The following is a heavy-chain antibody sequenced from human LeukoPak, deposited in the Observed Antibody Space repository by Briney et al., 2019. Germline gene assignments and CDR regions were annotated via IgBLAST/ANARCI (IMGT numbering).Heavy chain of an antibody. J-gene: IGHJ6*03. Sequence: ASVKVSCKASGYTFTSYYMHWVRQAPGQGHEWMGIINPSGGSTSSAQKFQGRVTMTRDMSTSTVYMELSSLRSEDTAVYYCAREPIGYCSSTSCYRASYYYYYMDVWRKGTTVTVS. CDR3: AREPIGYCSSTSCYRASYYYYYMDV. CDR2: INPSGGST. CDR1: GYTFTSYY. V-gene: IGHV1-46*01. D-gene: IGHD2-2*01.